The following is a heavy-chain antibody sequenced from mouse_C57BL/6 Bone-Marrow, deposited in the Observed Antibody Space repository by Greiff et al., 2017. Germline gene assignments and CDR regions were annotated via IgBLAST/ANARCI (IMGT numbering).Heavy chain of an antibody. CDR2: FYPGSGSP. V-gene: IGHV1-55*01. CDR3: ARGRDLLWLQHWYFDV. Sequence: QVQLKQPGAELVKPGASVNMSCKASGYTFTSYWITWVKQRPGQVLVWIGAFYPGSGSPNYNEQFKSKATLTVDTSSSTAYMQLRRLISEDSAVYYCARGRDLLWLQHWYFDVWGTGTTVTVSS. CDR1: GYTFTSYW. J-gene: IGHJ1*03. D-gene: IGHD2-2*01.